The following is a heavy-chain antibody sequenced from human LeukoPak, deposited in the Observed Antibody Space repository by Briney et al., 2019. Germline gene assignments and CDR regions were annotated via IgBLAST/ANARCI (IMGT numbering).Heavy chain of an antibody. CDR3: ARVNRSGSYPYPNWFDP. J-gene: IGHJ5*02. CDR2: INHSGST. V-gene: IGHV4-34*01. Sequence: KTSETLSLTCTVYGGSFSGYYWSWIRQPPGKGLEWIGEINHSGSTNYNPSLKSRVTISVDTSKNQFSLKLSSVTAADTAVYYCARVNRSGSYPYPNWFDPWGQGTLVTVSS. CDR1: GGSFSGYY. D-gene: IGHD3-10*01.